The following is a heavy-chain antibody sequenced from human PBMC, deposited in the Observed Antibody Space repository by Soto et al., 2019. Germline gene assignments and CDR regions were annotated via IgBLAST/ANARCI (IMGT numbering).Heavy chain of an antibody. D-gene: IGHD6-6*01. J-gene: IGHJ5*02. Sequence: QITLKESGPTLVKPTQTLTLSCTFSGFSRNTSGVGVGWTRQPPGKALEWLALIYWDEDERYSPSLESRLPITKDNFKNQVFLRMTNMDPLDTATYYCACFFSSLPSWGQGTLVTVSS. CDR2: IYWDEDE. CDR3: ACFFSSLPS. CDR1: GFSRNTSGVG. V-gene: IGHV2-5*02.